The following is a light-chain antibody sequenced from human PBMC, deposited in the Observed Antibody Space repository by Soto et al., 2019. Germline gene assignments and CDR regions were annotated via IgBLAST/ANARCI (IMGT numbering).Light chain of an antibody. Sequence: DIQMTQSPSSLSASVGDEFTITCRASQTIMTYLNWYQLKPGKPPRLLIYDASNLHPGVPSRFRGSGSGTEFSFNITSLQPEDVATYYCQQYDDLPITFGQGTRLEI. J-gene: IGKJ5*01. CDR1: QTIMTY. V-gene: IGKV1-33*01. CDR2: DAS. CDR3: QQYDDLPIT.